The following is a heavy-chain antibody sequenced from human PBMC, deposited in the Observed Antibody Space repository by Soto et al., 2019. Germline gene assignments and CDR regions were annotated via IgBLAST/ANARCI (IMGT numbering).Heavy chain of an antibody. CDR2: IYWNDYK. Sequence: SGPTLVNPTQTLTLTCIFSGFSLRTSGVGVGWIRQPPGKALEGLGFIYWNDYKRYSPSLKSRLTITKDTSKNQVVLTMTNMDPVDTATYYCAKSGSSGWYGWFDPWGQGTLVTGSS. J-gene: IGHJ5*02. CDR1: GFSLRTSGVG. V-gene: IGHV2-5*01. D-gene: IGHD6-19*01. CDR3: AKSGSSGWYGWFDP.